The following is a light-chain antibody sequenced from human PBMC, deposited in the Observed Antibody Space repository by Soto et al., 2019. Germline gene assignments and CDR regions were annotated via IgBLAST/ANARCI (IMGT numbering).Light chain of an antibody. V-gene: IGLV2-14*01. J-gene: IGLJ3*02. Sequence: QSALTQPASVSGSPGQSITVSCTGTNSDVGSYKYVSWYQQHPGKAPKLIISDVINRPSGVSDRFSGSKSGNTASLTISGLQAEDEADYYCNSYASSNTWVFGGGTKLTVL. CDR2: DVI. CDR3: NSYASSNTWV. CDR1: NSDVGSYKY.